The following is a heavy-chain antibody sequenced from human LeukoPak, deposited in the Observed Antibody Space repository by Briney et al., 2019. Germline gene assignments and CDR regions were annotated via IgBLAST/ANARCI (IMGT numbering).Heavy chain of an antibody. Sequence: ASVKVSCKASGYTFTGYYMHWVRQAPGQGLEWMGWINPNSGGASYLQNFQGRVTMTRDTSISTAYMDLSRLRSDDTAVYYCARGRPGDYFDYWGQGTLVTVSS. D-gene: IGHD6-25*01. J-gene: IGHJ4*02. V-gene: IGHV1-2*02. CDR3: ARGRPGDYFDY. CDR1: GYTFTGYY. CDR2: INPNSGGA.